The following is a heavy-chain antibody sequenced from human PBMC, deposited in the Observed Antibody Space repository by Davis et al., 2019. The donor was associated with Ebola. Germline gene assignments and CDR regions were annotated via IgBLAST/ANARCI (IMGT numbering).Heavy chain of an antibody. J-gene: IGHJ6*04. Sequence: AASVKVSCKASGYTFTGYYMHWVRQAPGQGLEWMGRINPNSGGTNYAQKLQGRVTMTTDTSTSTAYMELRSLRSDDTAVYYCARDVLRGHYYYGMDVWGKGTTVTVSS. V-gene: IGHV1-2*06. D-gene: IGHD3-3*01. CDR1: GYTFTGYY. CDR2: INPNSGGT. CDR3: ARDVLRGHYYYGMDV.